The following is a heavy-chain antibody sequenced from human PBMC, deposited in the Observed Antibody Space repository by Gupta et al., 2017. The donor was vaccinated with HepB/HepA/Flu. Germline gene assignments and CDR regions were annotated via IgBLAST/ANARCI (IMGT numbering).Heavy chain of an antibody. J-gene: IGHJ5*01. CDR1: GDSINDGSYF. CDR2: IYSAGTT. D-gene: IGHD6-13*01. Sequence: QLQESGPGLVKPSGTLSLTCSVSGDSINDGSYFWGWILQSPGKGLEYIGSIYSAGTTYYNPSLHSRVTISLDTSKNDFSLKLTSVTAADTAVYYCARAPPNIAPNWFDSWGPGTLVTVSS. V-gene: IGHV4-39*02. CDR3: ARAPPNIAPNWFDS.